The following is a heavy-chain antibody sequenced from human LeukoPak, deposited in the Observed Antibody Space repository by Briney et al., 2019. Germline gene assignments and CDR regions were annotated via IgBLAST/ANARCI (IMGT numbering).Heavy chain of an antibody. Sequence: ASVKVSCKAFGYTFISYAMDWVRQAPGQGLEWMGWINANTGNPTYAQGFTGRFVFSLDTSVSTAYLQISSLKAEDTAVYYCARTIAVAGYMDVWGKGTTVTVSS. J-gene: IGHJ6*03. CDR1: GYTFISYA. V-gene: IGHV7-4-1*02. D-gene: IGHD6-19*01. CDR3: ARTIAVAGYMDV. CDR2: INANTGNP.